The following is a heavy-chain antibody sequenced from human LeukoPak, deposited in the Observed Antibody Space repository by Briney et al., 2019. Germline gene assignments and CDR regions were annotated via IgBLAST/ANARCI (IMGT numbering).Heavy chain of an antibody. Sequence: ASVKVSCKASGYTFTNYYMHWVRQAPGQGLEWMGIINPSGGSTSSAQRFQGRVTMTRDTSTSTFYMELSSLRSEDTVVYYCARDHRDSSSSRGYYFDYWGQGTLVTVSS. J-gene: IGHJ4*02. CDR2: INPSGGST. CDR3: ARDHRDSSSSRGYYFDY. D-gene: IGHD6-6*01. CDR1: GYTFTNYY. V-gene: IGHV1-46*01.